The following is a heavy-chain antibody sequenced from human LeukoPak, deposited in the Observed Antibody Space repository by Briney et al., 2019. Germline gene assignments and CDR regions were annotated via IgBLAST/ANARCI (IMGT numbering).Heavy chain of an antibody. CDR3: AKDNVRGAVDV. J-gene: IGHJ3*01. V-gene: IGHV3-23*01. D-gene: IGHD3-10*01. CDR1: GFSFSTYS. Sequence: GGSLRLPCAASGFSFSTYSMSWVRQAPGKGLEWVSFISPSGDTYYVDSVKGRFTISRDNSGNTLYLEMNSLRAEDTAAYHCAKDNVRGAVDVWGRGTMVTVSS. CDR2: ISPSGDT.